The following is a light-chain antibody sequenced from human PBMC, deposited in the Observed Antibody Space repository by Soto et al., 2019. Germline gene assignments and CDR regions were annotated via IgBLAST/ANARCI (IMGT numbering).Light chain of an antibody. J-gene: IGKJ4*01. CDR1: QGISSY. V-gene: IGKV1-8*01. CDR3: QQHYSYPLT. CDR2: AAS. Sequence: AIRMTQSPSSFSASTGDRVTITCRASQGISSYLAWYQQKPGKAPKLLIYAASTLQSGVPSRFSGSGSGTDFTLTISCLQSEDFATYYCQQHYSYPLTFGGVTKVEIK.